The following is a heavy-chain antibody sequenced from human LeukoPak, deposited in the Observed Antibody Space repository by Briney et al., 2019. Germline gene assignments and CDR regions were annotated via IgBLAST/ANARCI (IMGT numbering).Heavy chain of an antibody. J-gene: IGHJ6*03. CDR3: ARHRVYNYGSGPNYYYYYMDV. V-gene: IGHV4-4*09. Sequence: SETLSLTCTVSGGSISSYYWSWIRQPPGKGLEWIGYIYTSGSTNYNPSLKSRVTISVDTSKNQFSLKLSSVTAADTAVYYCARHRVYNYGSGPNYYYYYMDVWGKGTTVTVSS. D-gene: IGHD3-10*01. CDR2: IYTSGST. CDR1: GGSISSYY.